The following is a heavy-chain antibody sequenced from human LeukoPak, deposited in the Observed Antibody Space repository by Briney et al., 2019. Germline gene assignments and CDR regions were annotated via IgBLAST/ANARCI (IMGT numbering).Heavy chain of an antibody. D-gene: IGHD3-10*01. Sequence: GGSLRLSCAASGFTFSSYEMNWVRQAPGKGLEWVSYISSSGSTIYYADSVKGRFTISRDNAKNSLYLQMNSLRAEDTAVYYCVRDSGSGSYPNWFDPWGQGTLVTVSS. CDR3: VRDSGSGSYPNWFDP. CDR2: ISSSGSTI. V-gene: IGHV3-48*03. CDR1: GFTFSSYE. J-gene: IGHJ5*02.